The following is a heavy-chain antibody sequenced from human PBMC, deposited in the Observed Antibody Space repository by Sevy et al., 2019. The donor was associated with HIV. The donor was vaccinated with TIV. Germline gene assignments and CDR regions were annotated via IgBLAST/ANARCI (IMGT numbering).Heavy chain of an antibody. D-gene: IGHD3-22*01. J-gene: IGHJ4*02. CDR3: ASSPYYYDSSGYFDY. CDR1: GSTFSDYY. CDR2: ISSSGSTI. Sequence: GGSLRLSCAASGSTFSDYYMSWIRQAPGKGLEWVSYISSSGSTIYYADSVKGRFTISRDNAKNSLYLQMNSLRAEDTAVYYCASSPYYYDSSGYFDYWGQGTLVTVSS. V-gene: IGHV3-11*01.